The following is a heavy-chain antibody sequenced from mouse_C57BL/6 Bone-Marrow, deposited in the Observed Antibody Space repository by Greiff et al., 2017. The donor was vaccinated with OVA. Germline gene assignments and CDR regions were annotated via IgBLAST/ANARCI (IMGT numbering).Heavy chain of an antibody. CDR2: INPGSGGT. CDR3: ARGGTWFAY. CDR1: GYAFTNYL. J-gene: IGHJ3*01. V-gene: IGHV1-54*01. Sequence: QVQLQQSGAELVRPGTSVKVSCKASGYAFTNYLIEWVKQRPGQGLEWIGVINPGSGGTNYNEKFKGKATLTAYKSSSTAYMQLRSLTSEDSAVYFCARGGTWFAYWGQGTLVTVSA.